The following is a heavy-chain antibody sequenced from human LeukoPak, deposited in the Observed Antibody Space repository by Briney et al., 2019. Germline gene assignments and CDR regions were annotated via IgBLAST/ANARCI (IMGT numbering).Heavy chain of an antibody. D-gene: IGHD5-12*01. J-gene: IGHJ6*02. CDR3: ARAGGLVATNYAMDV. Sequence: GGSLRLSCAASGLTFSGYYMSWIRQAPGKGLEWVSYISTSSYTIYYADSVKGRFTISRDNAKNSLYLQMSSLRADDTAVYYCARAGGLVATNYAMDVWGQGTTVTVSS. CDR2: ISTSSYTI. V-gene: IGHV3-11*01. CDR1: GLTFSGYY.